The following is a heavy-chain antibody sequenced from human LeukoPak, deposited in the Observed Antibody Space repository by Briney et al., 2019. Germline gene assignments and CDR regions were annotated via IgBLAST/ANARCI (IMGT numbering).Heavy chain of an antibody. CDR2: INHSGST. CDR3: ARVRNIVEVPAATRAAHGFDP. Sequence: PSETPSLTCAVYGGSFSGYYWSWIRQPPGKGLEWIGEINHSGSTNYNPSLKSRVTISVDTSKNQFSLKLSSVTAADTAVYYCARVRNIVEVPAATRAAHGFDPWAREPWSPSPQ. D-gene: IGHD2-2*01. CDR1: GGSFSGYY. V-gene: IGHV4-34*01. J-gene: IGHJ5*02.